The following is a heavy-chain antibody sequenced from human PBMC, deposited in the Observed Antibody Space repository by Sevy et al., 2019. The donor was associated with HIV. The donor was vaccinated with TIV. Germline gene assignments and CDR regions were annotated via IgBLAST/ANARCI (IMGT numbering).Heavy chain of an antibody. J-gene: IGHJ4*02. CDR2: FDPEDGET. V-gene: IGHV1-24*01. D-gene: IGHD3-22*01. CDR3: ATTKDYYDSSGDPFDY. CDR1: GKTLSDLS. Sequence: ASVQVSCKVSGKTLSDLSMHWVRQAPGKGLEWMGSFDPEDGETLYAQNFRARVTMTEDTSTDTAYMELSSLRSEDTAVYYCATTKDYYDSSGDPFDYWGQGSLVTVSS.